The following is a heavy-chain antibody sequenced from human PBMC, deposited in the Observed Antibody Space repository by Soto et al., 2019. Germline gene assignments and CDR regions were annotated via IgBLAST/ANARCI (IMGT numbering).Heavy chain of an antibody. V-gene: IGHV4-30-2*01. CDR3: AAGGGLPRYY. Sequence: QLQLQESGSGLVKPSQTLSLTCAVSGGSISSGGYSWSWIRQPPGKGLEWIGYIYHSGSTYYNPSLNSRLPRSVDRAKNQFSLKLSSVSAADTAVYYRAAGGGLPRYYWGQGTLVTVSS. D-gene: IGHD5-12*01. J-gene: IGHJ4*02. CDR1: GGSISSGGYS. CDR2: IYHSGST.